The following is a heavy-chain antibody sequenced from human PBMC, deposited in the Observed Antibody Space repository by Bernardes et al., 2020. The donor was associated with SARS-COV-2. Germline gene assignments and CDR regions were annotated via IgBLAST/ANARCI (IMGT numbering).Heavy chain of an antibody. J-gene: IGHJ4*02. CDR3: AGTTSTCCDY. Sequence: GGSLRLSCAASGFTFSSYWMSWVRQAPGKGLEWVANIKQDGSEKYYVDSVKGRFTISRDNARNTLYLQMNSLRDEDTGVYYCAGTTSTCCDYWGQGTLVTVSS. CDR1: GFTFSSYW. CDR2: IKQDGSEK. V-gene: IGHV3-7*01. D-gene: IGHD2-2*01.